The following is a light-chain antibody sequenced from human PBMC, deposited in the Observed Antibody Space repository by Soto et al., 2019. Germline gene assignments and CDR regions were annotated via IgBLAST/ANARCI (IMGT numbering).Light chain of an antibody. Sequence: EIVLTQSPGSLSLTTGESATLSCRASQSVDSSFFAWYQQKPGQAPRLLIYGASNRATGIPDRFSGRGSGTDFTLTITGLEPEDFAVYYCQQYVSSVTFGQGTKVEIK. CDR2: GAS. CDR1: QSVDSSF. V-gene: IGKV3-20*01. J-gene: IGKJ1*01. CDR3: QQYVSSVT.